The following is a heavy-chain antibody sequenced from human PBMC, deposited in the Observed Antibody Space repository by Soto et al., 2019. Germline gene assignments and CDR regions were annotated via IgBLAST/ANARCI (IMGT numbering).Heavy chain of an antibody. J-gene: IGHJ6*02. CDR3: ARIRFLEWLYTPSYYYGMDV. CDR2: INAGNGNT. Sequence: ASVKVSCKASGYTFTSYAMHWVRQAPGQRLEWMGWINAGNGNTKYSQKFQGRVTITRDTSASTAYMELSSLRSEDTAMYYCARIRFLEWLYTPSYYYGMDVWGQGTTVTVSS. D-gene: IGHD3-3*01. V-gene: IGHV1-3*01. CDR1: GYTFTSYA.